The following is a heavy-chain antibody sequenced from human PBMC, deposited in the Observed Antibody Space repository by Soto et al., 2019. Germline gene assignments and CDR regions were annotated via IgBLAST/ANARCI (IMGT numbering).Heavy chain of an antibody. CDR1: GFTFSDYY. V-gene: IGHV3-11*01. D-gene: IGHD1-20*01. CDR2: ISSSGSTI. Sequence: QVQLVESGGGLVKPGGSLRLSCAASGFTFSDYYMSWIRQAPGKGLEWVSYISSSGSTIYYADSVKGRFTISRDNAKNALDLQMNSLRAEDTAVYYCARDSPPGITGTHGLDYWGQGTLVTVSS. J-gene: IGHJ4*02. CDR3: ARDSPPGITGTHGLDY.